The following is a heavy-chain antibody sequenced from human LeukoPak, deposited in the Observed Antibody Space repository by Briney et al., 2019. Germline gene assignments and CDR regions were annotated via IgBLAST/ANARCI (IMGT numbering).Heavy chain of an antibody. Sequence: PGGSLRLSCAASGFTFDDYAMHWVRQAPGKGLEWVSGISWNSGSIGYADSVKGRFTISRDNAKNSLYLQMNSLRAEDTALYYCAKDRVVDTSYYYDSSAPGGKPNAFDIWGQGTMVTVSS. CDR1: GFTFDDYA. CDR3: AKDRVVDTSYYYDSSAPGGKPNAFDI. J-gene: IGHJ3*02. CDR2: ISWNSGSI. V-gene: IGHV3-9*01. D-gene: IGHD3-22*01.